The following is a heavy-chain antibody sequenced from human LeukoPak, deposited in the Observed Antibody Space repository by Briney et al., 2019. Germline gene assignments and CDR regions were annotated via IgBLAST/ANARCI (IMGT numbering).Heavy chain of an antibody. Sequence: SGGSLRLSCAASGFTFSSYTMHWVRQAPGKGLEFVSVINSDGDSTYYAKSVKGRFTISRDNSKSTLYLQMGSLRAEDMAVYYCARASHSGRYWGPPDYFDYWGQGTLVTVSS. CDR1: GFTFSSYT. D-gene: IGHD1-26*01. CDR3: ARASHSGRYWGPPDYFDY. V-gene: IGHV3-64*01. J-gene: IGHJ4*02. CDR2: INSDGDST.